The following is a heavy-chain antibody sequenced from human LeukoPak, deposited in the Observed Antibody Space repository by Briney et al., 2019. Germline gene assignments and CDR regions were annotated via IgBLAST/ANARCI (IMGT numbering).Heavy chain of an antibody. CDR1: GFTFSDYG. D-gene: IGHD6-6*01. Sequence: GGSLRLSCAASGFTFSDYGIHWVRQAPGQGLEWVALIWYGGSKIYYADSVKGRFTISRDNTKNTLYLQLNSLRADDTAVYYCARAHSSPSTFDLWGQGTLVTVSS. J-gene: IGHJ4*02. V-gene: IGHV3-33*01. CDR2: IWYGGSKI. CDR3: ARAHSSPSTFDL.